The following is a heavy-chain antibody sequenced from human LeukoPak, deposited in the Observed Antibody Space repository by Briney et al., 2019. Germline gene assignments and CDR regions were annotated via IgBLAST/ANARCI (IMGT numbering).Heavy chain of an antibody. Sequence: GRSLRLSCAASGFTFDDYAMHWVRQVPGKGLEWVSGISWNSGNIEYADSVKGRFTISRDNAKRSQFLQMNSLRAEDTALYYCARDPSYSSSSPYFDYWGQGVLVTVSS. CDR3: ARDPSYSSSSPYFDY. CDR1: GFTFDDYA. J-gene: IGHJ4*02. V-gene: IGHV3-9*01. D-gene: IGHD6-6*01. CDR2: ISWNSGNI.